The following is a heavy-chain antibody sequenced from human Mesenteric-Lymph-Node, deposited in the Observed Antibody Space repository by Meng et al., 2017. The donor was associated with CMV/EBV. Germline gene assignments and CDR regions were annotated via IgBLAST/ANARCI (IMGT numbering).Heavy chain of an antibody. D-gene: IGHD6-13*01. CDR3: GRGGSTYFDY. V-gene: IGHV3-74*01. Sequence: GESLKISCAASGFTVSSNYMSWVRQAPGKGLVWVSRIYSDGSSTNYADSVKGRFTMSRDNARNTLYLQMNSLRAEDTAVYYCGRGGSTYFDYWGQGTLVTVSS. J-gene: IGHJ4*02. CDR1: GFTVSSNY. CDR2: IYSDGSST.